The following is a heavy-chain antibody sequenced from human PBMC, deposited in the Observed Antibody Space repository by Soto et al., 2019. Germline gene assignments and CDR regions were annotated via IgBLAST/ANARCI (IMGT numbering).Heavy chain of an antibody. CDR1: GYTFTSYD. D-gene: IGHD3-3*01. V-gene: IGHV1-8*01. J-gene: IGHJ6*02. CDR3: AISEIFGVVNAYYYYGMDV. CDR2: MNPNSGNT. Sequence: ASVKVSCKASGYTFTSYDINWVRQATGQGLEWMGWMNPNSGNTGYAQKFQGRVTMTRNTSISTAYMELSSLRSEDTAVYYCAISEIFGVVNAYYYYGMDVWGQGTTVTVSS.